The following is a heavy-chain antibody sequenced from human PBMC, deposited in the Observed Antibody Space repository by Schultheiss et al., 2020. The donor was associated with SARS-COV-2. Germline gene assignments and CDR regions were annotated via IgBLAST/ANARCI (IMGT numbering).Heavy chain of an antibody. CDR3: ARDPLYSSSSYDY. Sequence: SQTLSLTCTVSGGSISSGDYYWSWIRQPPGKGLEWIGYIYYSGSTYYNPSLKSRVTISVDKSKNQFSLKLSSVTAADTAVYYCARDPLYSSSSYDYWGQGTLVTVSS. CDR2: IYYSGST. CDR1: GGSISSGDYY. V-gene: IGHV4-30-4*01. J-gene: IGHJ4*02. D-gene: IGHD6-6*01.